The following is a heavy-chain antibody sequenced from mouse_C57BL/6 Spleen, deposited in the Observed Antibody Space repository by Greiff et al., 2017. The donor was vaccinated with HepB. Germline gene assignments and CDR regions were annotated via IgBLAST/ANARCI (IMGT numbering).Heavy chain of an antibody. CDR1: GYTFTDYE. Sequence: VQLQESGAELVRPGASVTLSCKASGYTFTDYEMHWVKQTPVHGLEWIGAIDPETGGTAYNQKFKGKAILTADKSSSTAYMELRSLTSEDSAVYYCTRYPDGYYYAMDYWGQGTSVTVSS. CDR2: IDPETGGT. V-gene: IGHV1-15*01. J-gene: IGHJ4*01. CDR3: TRYPDGYYYAMDY. D-gene: IGHD2-3*01.